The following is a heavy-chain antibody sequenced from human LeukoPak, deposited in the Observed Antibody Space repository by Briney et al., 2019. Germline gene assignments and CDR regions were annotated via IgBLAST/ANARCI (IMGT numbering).Heavy chain of an antibody. Sequence: GGSLRLSCAASGFTFSSYEMNWVRQAPGKGLEWVSYISSSGSTIYYADSAKGRFTISGDNAKNSLYLQMNSLRAEDTAVYYCARAQRMIVPNFDYWGQGTLVTVSS. CDR3: ARAQRMIVPNFDY. CDR1: GFTFSSYE. D-gene: IGHD3-22*01. CDR2: ISSSGSTI. J-gene: IGHJ4*02. V-gene: IGHV3-48*03.